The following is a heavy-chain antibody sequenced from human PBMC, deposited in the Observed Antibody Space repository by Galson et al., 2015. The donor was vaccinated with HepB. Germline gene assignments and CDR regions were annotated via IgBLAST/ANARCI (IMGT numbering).Heavy chain of an antibody. CDR3: ATAIHGANSWNQ. D-gene: IGHD1-1*01. Sequence: QSGAEVKEPGESLRISCKASGYTFNGYWIGWVRQMPGKGLEWMGFIYFGGSDTRYSPSFQGHATISADKSINTAYLRWSSLEASDTAIYYCATAIHGANSWNQWGQGTLVTVSS. CDR1: GYTFNGYW. V-gene: IGHV5-51*01. J-gene: IGHJ1*01. CDR2: IYFGGSDT.